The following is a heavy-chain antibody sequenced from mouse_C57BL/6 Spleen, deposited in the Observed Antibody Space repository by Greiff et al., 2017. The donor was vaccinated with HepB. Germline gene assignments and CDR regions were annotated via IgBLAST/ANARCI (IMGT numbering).Heavy chain of an antibody. Sequence: SGPELVKPGASVKISCKASGYAFSSSWMNWVKQRPGKGLEWIGRIYPGDGDTNYNGKFKGKATLTADKSSSTAYMQLSSLTSEDSAVYFCARSDSSGWDYWGQGTTLTVSS. CDR3: ARSDSSGWDY. J-gene: IGHJ2*01. CDR1: GYAFSSSW. V-gene: IGHV1-82*01. D-gene: IGHD3-2*02. CDR2: IYPGDGDT.